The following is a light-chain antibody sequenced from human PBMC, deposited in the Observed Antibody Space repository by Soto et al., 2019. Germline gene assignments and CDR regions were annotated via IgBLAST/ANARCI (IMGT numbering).Light chain of an antibody. CDR3: AAWDDSLSGVV. CDR2: SYN. CDR1: SSNIGSNT. Sequence: QSVLTQPPSASGTPGQTVTISCSGSSSNIGSNTVCWYQHLPGTAPKLFIYSYNQRPSGVPDRFFGSKSGTSASLAISGLQSEDEADYYCAAWDDSLSGVVFGGGTKLTVL. V-gene: IGLV1-44*01. J-gene: IGLJ2*01.